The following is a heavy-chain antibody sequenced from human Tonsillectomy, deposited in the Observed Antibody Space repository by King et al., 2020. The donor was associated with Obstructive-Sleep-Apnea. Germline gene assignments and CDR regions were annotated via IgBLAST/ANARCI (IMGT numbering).Heavy chain of an antibody. CDR2: INHSGST. V-gene: IGHV4-34*01. D-gene: IGHD3-9*01. CDR3: ARGNGVNYDILTGYYRLGYYYYGMDV. CDR1: GGSFSGYY. Sequence: VQLQQWGAGLLKPSETLSLTCAVYGGSFSGYYWSWIRQPPGKGLEWIGKINHSGSTNYNPSLKSRVTISVDTSKNQFSLKLSSVTAADTAVYYCARGNGVNYDILTGYYRLGYYYYGMDVWGQGTTVTVSS. J-gene: IGHJ6*02.